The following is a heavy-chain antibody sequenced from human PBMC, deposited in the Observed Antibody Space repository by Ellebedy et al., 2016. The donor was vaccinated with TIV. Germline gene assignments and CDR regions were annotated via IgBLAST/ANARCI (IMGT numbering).Heavy chain of an antibody. D-gene: IGHD6-13*01. CDR3: ARLGSSAAAGRRNFDY. Sequence: AASVKVSCKASGYTFTGYYMHWVRQAPGQGLEWMGGIIPIFGTANYAQKFQGRVTITADEPTSTAYMELSSLRSEDTAVYYCARLGSSAAAGRRNFDYWGQGTLVTVSS. V-gene: IGHV1-69*13. J-gene: IGHJ4*02. CDR2: IIPIFGTA. CDR1: GYTFTGYY.